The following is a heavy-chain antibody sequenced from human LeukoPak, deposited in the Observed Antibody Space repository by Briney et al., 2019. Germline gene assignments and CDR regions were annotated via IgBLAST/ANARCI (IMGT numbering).Heavy chain of an antibody. V-gene: IGHV4-34*01. CDR2: INHSGST. Sequence: SETLSLTCAVYGGSFSGHYWSWIRQPPGKGLEWIGEINHSGSTNYNPSLKSRVTISVDTSKNQFSLKLSSVTAADTAVYYCARGPYYYGSGRNRNRLATYYFDYWGQGTLVTVSS. CDR1: GGSFSGHY. CDR3: ARGPYYYGSGRNRNRLATYYFDY. D-gene: IGHD3-10*01. J-gene: IGHJ4*02.